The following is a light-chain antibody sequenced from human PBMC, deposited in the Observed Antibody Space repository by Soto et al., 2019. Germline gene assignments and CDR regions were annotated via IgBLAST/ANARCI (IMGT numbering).Light chain of an antibody. CDR1: QSVSSNY. CDR3: QQYGNAPIT. J-gene: IGKJ5*01. V-gene: IGKV3-20*01. Sequence: EIVLTQSPGTLSLSPGERATLSCRASQSVSSNYLAWYQQKPGQAPRLLIYGASSRATGIPDRFSGSGSGTDFTLSISRLEVEDFAVYHCQQYGNAPITFGQGTRLEIK. CDR2: GAS.